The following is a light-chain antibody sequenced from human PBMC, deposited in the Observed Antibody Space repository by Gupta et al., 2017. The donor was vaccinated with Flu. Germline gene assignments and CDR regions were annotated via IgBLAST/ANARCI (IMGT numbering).Light chain of an antibody. J-gene: IGKJ2*01. CDR2: GAS. V-gene: IGKV1-16*01. CDR3: QQYFNNPLT. CDR1: KGVNQC. Sequence: LSCSLGERATLCWRDGKGVNQCVAWYQTKPGPAPRVLIYGASSWRSGVPSRFSGSGSGTDFTLTISGLQSEDFATYYCQQYFNNPLTFGEGTKVEIK.